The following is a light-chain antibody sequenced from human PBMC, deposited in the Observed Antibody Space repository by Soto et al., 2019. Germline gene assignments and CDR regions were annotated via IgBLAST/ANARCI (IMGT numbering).Light chain of an antibody. V-gene: IGKV1-13*02. CDR2: DAS. Sequence: AIQLTQSPSSLSASLEDTVIITCRASQDITSDLAWYQQRPEKAPVLLIYDASRLESGVPPRFSGGGSGTEFSLTISSLQPEDFATYFCQQFNAYPRTFGQGTKVDIK. CDR1: QDITSD. J-gene: IGKJ1*01. CDR3: QQFNAYPRT.